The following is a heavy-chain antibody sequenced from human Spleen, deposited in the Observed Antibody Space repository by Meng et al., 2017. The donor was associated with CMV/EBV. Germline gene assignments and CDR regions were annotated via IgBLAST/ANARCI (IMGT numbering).Heavy chain of an antibody. CDR1: GYTFTGYY. D-gene: IGHD6-13*01. CDR2: INPNSGNT. CDR3: ARGRQLGRNWFDP. J-gene: IGHJ5*02. V-gene: IGHV1-8*02. Sequence: ASVKVSCKASGYTFTGYYMHWVRQAPGQGLEWMGWINPNSGNTGYAQNFQGRVTMTRNTSISTVYMELSGLRSEDTAVYYCARGRQLGRNWFDPWGQGTLVTVSS.